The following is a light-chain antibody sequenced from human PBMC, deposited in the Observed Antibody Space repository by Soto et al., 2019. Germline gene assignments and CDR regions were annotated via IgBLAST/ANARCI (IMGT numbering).Light chain of an antibody. CDR2: DAS. Sequence: DVQMTQSPSTLSASVGDRVTITCRASQSISSWLAWYQQKPGKAPKLLIYDASSLESGVTSRFSGSGSGTEFTLTISSLQPDDCATYYCQQYNSYLTFGGGTKVEIK. V-gene: IGKV1-5*01. CDR1: QSISSW. CDR3: QQYNSYLT. J-gene: IGKJ4*02.